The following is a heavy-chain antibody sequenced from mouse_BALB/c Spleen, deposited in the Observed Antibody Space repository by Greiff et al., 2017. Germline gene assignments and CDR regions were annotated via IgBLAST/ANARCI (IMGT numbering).Heavy chain of an antibody. J-gene: IGHJ3*01. CDR1: GYAFSSSW. Sequence: VQLQQPGPELVKPGASVKISCKASGYAFSSSWMNWVKQRPGQGLEWIGRIYPGDGDTNYNGKFKGKATLTADKSSSTAYMQLSSLTSVDSAVYFCARWWDGNYDAYWGQGTLVTVSA. D-gene: IGHD2-1*01. CDR3: ARWWDGNYDAY. V-gene: IGHV1-82*01. CDR2: IYPGDGDT.